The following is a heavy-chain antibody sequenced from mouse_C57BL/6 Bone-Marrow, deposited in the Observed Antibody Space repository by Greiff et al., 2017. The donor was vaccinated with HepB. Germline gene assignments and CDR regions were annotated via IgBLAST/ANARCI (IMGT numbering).Heavy chain of an antibody. D-gene: IGHD1-1*01. CDR2: INYDGSST. CDR1: GFTFSDYY. CDR3: ARDGSRDWYFDV. J-gene: IGHJ1*03. Sequence: EVKLMESEGGLVQPGRSMKLSCTASGFTFSDYYMAWVRQVPEKGLEWVANINYDGSSTYYLDSLKSRFIISRDNAKNILYLQMSSLKSEDTATYYCARDGSRDWYFDVWGTGTTGTVSS. V-gene: IGHV5-16*01.